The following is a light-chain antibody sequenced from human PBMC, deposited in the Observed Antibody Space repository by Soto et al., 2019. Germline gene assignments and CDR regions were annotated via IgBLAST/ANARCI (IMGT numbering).Light chain of an antibody. J-gene: IGKJ2*01. CDR3: QQYNSYSKYT. V-gene: IGKV3-15*01. CDR2: DSS. CDR1: QSVITN. Sequence: EIVMTQFPATLSVSPGERVTLSCRASQSVITNLAWYQQKRGQAPRLLVYDSSTRATGIPARFRGGGSGTDFTLTISSLQSEDFAVYYCQQYNSYSKYTFGQGTKLEIK.